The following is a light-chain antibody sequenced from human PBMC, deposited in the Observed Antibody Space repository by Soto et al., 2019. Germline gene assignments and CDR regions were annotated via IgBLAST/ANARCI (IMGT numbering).Light chain of an antibody. J-gene: IGLJ2*01. V-gene: IGLV4-69*01. CDR3: QTWDTGFSVV. CDR1: SGHSSYA. CDR2: LNSDGSH. Sequence: QPVLTQSPSASASLGASVKLTCTLSSGHSSYAIAWHQQQPEKGPRYLMKLNSDGSHNKGDGIPDRFSGSSSGAERYLTXXXLXXXXXXXXYCQTWDTGFSVVFGGGTKVTVL.